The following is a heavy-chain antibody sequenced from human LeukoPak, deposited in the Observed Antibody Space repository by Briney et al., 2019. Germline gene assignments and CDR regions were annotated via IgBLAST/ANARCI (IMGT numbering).Heavy chain of an antibody. CDR1: GGSISSSKW. CDR2: IYHSGST. V-gene: IGHV4-4*02. CDR3: ARAPMVRGVITPYYFDY. D-gene: IGHD3-10*01. J-gene: IGHJ4*02. Sequence: SETLSLTCAVSGGSISSSKWWSWVRQPPGKGLEWIGEIYHSGSTNYNPSLKSRVTISVDKSKNQFSLKLSFVTAADTAVYYCARAPMVRGVITPYYFDYWGQGTLVTVSS.